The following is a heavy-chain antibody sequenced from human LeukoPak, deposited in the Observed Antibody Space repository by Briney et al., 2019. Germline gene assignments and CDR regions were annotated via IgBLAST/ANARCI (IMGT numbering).Heavy chain of an antibody. V-gene: IGHV3-30-3*01. CDR3: ARDSVLNYYGSGNNWFDP. CDR2: ISYDGSNK. J-gene: IGHJ5*02. Sequence: GGSLRLSCAASGFTFSTYAMHWVRQAPGKGLEWVAVISYDGSNKYYADSVKGRFTVSRDNSKNTLYLQTNSLRAEDTAVYYCARDSVLNYYGSGNNWFDPWGQGTLVTVSS. CDR1: GFTFSTYA. D-gene: IGHD3-10*01.